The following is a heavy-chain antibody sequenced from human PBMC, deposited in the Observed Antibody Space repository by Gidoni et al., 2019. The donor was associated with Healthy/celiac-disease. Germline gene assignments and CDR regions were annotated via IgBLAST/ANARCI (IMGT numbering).Heavy chain of an antibody. Sequence: QVQLQQWGAGLLKPSETLSPTCAVYGGSFSGYYWSWIRQPPGKGLEWIGEINHSGSTNYNPSLKSRVTISVDTSKNQFSLKLSSVTAADTAVYYCARGRRFDYGDYSGGMDVWGQGTTVTVSS. J-gene: IGHJ6*02. D-gene: IGHD4-17*01. V-gene: IGHV4-34*01. CDR2: INHSGST. CDR3: ARGRRFDYGDYSGGMDV. CDR1: GGSFSGYY.